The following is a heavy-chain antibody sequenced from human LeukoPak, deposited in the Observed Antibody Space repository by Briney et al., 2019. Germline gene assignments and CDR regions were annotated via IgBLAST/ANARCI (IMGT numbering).Heavy chain of an antibody. CDR3: ARDAGRPYSSSSDVDY. Sequence: GGSLRLSCAASGFTFSSYSMNWVRQAPGKGLEWVSSISSSSSYIYYADSVKGRFTISRDNAKNSLYLQMNSLRAEDTAVYYCARDAGRPYSSSSDVDYWGQGTLVPVSS. V-gene: IGHV3-21*01. J-gene: IGHJ4*02. CDR2: ISSSSSYI. CDR1: GFTFSSYS. D-gene: IGHD6-6*01.